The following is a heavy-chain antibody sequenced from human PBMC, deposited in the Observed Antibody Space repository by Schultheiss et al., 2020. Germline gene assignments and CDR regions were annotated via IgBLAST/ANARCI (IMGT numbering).Heavy chain of an antibody. CDR3: AKDGSGAYITSFDY. CDR1: GFTFSDYY. V-gene: IGHV3-11*04. Sequence: GGSLRLSCAASGFTFSDYYMSWIRQAPGKGLEWVSYISSSGSTIYYADSVKGRFTISRDNSKNTLYLQMNSLRGEDTAVYYCAKDGSGAYITSFDYWGQGTLVTVSS. J-gene: IGHJ4*02. D-gene: IGHD3-10*01. CDR2: ISSSGSTI.